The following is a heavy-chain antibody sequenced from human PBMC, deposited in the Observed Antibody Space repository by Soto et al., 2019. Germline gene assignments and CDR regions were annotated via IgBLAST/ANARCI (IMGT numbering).Heavy chain of an antibody. D-gene: IGHD3-9*01. CDR3: AREWYVDYDILTGYTPGLYYYYYGMDV. CDR1: GGTFSSYA. CDR2: IIPIFGTA. Sequence: SVKVSCKASGGTFSSYAISWVRQAPGQGLEWMGGIIPIFGTANYAQKFQGRVAITADESTSIAYMELSSLRSEDTAVYYCAREWYVDYDILTGYTPGLYYYYYGMDVWGQGTTVTVSS. V-gene: IGHV1-69*13. J-gene: IGHJ6*02.